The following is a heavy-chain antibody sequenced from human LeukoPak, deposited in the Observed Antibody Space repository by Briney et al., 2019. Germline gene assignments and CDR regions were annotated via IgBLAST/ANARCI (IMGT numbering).Heavy chain of an antibody. J-gene: IGHJ4*02. CDR1: GYTFTSYG. V-gene: IGHV1-18*01. CDR2: ISAYNGNT. CDR3: ARVVAARPYFDY. Sequence: VSVKVSCKASGYTFTSYGISWVRQAPGQGLEWMGWISAYNGNTNYAQKLQGRVTMTTDTSTSTAYMELRSLRSDDTAVYYCARVVAARPYFDYWGQGTLVTVSS. D-gene: IGHD6-6*01.